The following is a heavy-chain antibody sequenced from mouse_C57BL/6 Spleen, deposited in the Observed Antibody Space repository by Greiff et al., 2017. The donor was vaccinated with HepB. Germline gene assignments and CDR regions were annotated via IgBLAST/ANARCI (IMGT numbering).Heavy chain of an antibody. J-gene: IGHJ1*03. CDR2: IDPEDGET. V-gene: IGHV14-2*01. CDR3: ASIYYGSSYEGYFDV. CDR1: GFNIKDYY. D-gene: IGHD1-1*01. Sequence: LQQSGAELVKPGASVKLSCTASGFNIKDYYMHWVKQRTEQGLEWIGRIDPEDGETKSAPKFQGKATITADTSSNTAYLQLSSLTSEDTAVYYCASIYYGSSYEGYFDVWGTGTTVTVSS.